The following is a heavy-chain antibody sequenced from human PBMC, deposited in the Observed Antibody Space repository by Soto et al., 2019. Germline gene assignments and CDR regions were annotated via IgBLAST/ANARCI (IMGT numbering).Heavy chain of an antibody. CDR3: ASYHMELFRFDY. J-gene: IGHJ4*02. D-gene: IGHD3-10*01. V-gene: IGHV1-18*04. CDR1: DFSFTSHG. CDR2: ISLYNGNT. Sequence: QIQLVQSGPEVKKPGASMKVSCKAYDFSFTSHGISWLRKAPGQGLEWMGWISLYNGNTNYAQQFQGRVTMKTDTSTSTAYMELRSLRSDDTAMSFCASYHMELFRFDYWGQGTLVTVSS.